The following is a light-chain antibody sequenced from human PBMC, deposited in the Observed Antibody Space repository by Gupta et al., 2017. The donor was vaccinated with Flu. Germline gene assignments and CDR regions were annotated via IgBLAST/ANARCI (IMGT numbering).Light chain of an antibody. CDR3: QQFGTIPFT. V-gene: IGKV3-20*01. Sequence: IVLTQSPGTLSLSPGERATPSCRASHGVSSNFLAWYQQKPGQAPRLLMSGASYRATGTPDRFSGSGSGTDFTLVINSLEPGDFAVYFCQQFGTIPFTFGPGTRLDIK. CDR2: GAS. J-gene: IGKJ3*01. CDR1: HGVSSNF.